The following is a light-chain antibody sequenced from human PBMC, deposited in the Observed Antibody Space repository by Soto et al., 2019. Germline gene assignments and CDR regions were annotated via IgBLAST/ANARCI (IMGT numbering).Light chain of an antibody. Sequence: QSALTQPASVSGSPGQSITISCTGTSSDVGGYNYVSWYQQHPGKAPKLMIYDVSNRPSGVSNRFSGSKSGNTASLTISGLQVDVEADYYCCSYAGSYTYVFGTGTKVT. V-gene: IGLV2-14*01. CDR1: SSDVGGYNY. CDR2: DVS. J-gene: IGLJ1*01. CDR3: CSYAGSYTYV.